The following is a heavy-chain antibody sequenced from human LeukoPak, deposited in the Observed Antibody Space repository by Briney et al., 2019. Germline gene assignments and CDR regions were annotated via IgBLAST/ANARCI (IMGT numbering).Heavy chain of an antibody. CDR1: GYTFTSYY. Sequence: ASVKVSCKASGYTFTSYYMHWVRQAPGQGLEWMGIIDPSGGSTTYAQKFQGRVTTTRDTSTSTVYMELSSLRSEDTALYYCATVIVSGGSSGFDYWGQGTLVTVSS. CDR3: ATVIVSGGSSGFDY. J-gene: IGHJ4*02. CDR2: IDPSGGST. D-gene: IGHD2-15*01. V-gene: IGHV1-46*01.